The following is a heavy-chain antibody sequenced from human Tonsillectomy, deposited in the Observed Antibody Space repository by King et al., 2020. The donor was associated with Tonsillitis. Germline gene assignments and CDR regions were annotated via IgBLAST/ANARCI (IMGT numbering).Heavy chain of an antibody. Sequence: ITLKESGPTLVKPTQTLTLTCTFSGFSLSTSGVGVGWIRQPPGKALEWLALIYWNDDKRYSPSLKSRLTITKDTSKNQVVLTMTNMDPVDTATYYCAPSRLLWFGELLYGGAFDIWGQGTMVTVSS. V-gene: IGHV2-5*01. CDR1: GFSLSTSGVG. J-gene: IGHJ3*02. D-gene: IGHD3-10*01. CDR3: APSRLLWFGELLYGGAFDI. CDR2: IYWNDDK.